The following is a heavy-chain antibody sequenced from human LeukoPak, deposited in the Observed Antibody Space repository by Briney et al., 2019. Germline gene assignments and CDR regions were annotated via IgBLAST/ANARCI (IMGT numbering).Heavy chain of an antibody. D-gene: IGHD3-9*01. J-gene: IGHJ4*02. CDR3: ARGRMYYDILTGYYPPFVY. CDR2: IYYSGSS. V-gene: IGHV4-59*12. CDR1: GGSISSYY. Sequence: PSETLSLTCTVSGGSISSYYWSWIRQPPGKGLEWLGYIYYSGSSNNNPSLKSRVTISVDTSKNQFSLKLSSVTAADTAVYYCARGRMYYDILTGYYPPFVYWGQGTLVTVSS.